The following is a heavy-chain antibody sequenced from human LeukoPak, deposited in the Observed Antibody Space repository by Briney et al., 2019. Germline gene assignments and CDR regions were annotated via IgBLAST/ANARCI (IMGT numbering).Heavy chain of an antibody. CDR3: ARDTMYYDFWSGYQAGFDI. J-gene: IGHJ3*02. CDR2: ISSSSSYI. CDR1: GFTFSSYS. D-gene: IGHD3-3*01. Sequence: PGGSLRLSCAASGFTFSSYSMNWVRQAPGKGLEWVSSISSSSSYIYYADSVKGRFTISRDNAKNSLYLQMNSLRAEDTAVYYCARDTMYYDFWSGYQAGFDIWGQGTMVTVSS. V-gene: IGHV3-21*01.